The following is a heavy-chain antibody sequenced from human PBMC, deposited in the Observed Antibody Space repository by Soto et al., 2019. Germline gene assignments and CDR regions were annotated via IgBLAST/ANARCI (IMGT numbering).Heavy chain of an antibody. J-gene: IGHJ6*02. CDR1: GYTFTSYY. CDR2: INPSGGST. V-gene: IGHV1-46*01. D-gene: IGHD6-13*01. CDR3: ARDLHITGYSSSRYGMDV. Sequence: GASVKVSCKASGYTFTSYYMHWVRQAPGQGLEWMGIINPSGGSTSYAQKFQGRVTMTRDTSTSTVYMELSSLRSEDTAVYYCARDLHITGYSSSRYGMDVWGQGTTGPVSS.